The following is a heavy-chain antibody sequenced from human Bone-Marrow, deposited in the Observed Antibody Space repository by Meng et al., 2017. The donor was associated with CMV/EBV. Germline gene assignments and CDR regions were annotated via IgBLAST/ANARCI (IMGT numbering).Heavy chain of an antibody. V-gene: IGHV4-61*08. D-gene: IGHD4-11*01. CDR3: ARLDYRWGYFFDS. Sequence: SETLSLTCSVAGGSVSFGDYYWNWIRQPPGKGLEWIGYIYYSGSTKYNPSLKSRVTMSMDTSKNQFSLRLSSVTTADTAVYYCARLDYRWGYFFDSWGQGTRVTVSS. CDR1: GGSVSFGDYY. CDR2: IYYSGST. J-gene: IGHJ4*02.